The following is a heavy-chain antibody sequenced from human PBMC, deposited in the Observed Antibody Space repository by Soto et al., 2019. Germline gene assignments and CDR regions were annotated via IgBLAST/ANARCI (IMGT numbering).Heavy chain of an antibody. V-gene: IGHV4-4*07. CDR1: GGSISSYY. CDR2: IYTSGST. Sequence: SENLSLTCTVSGGSISSYYWSWIRQPAGKGLEWIGRIYTSGSTNYNPSLKSRVTMSVDTSKNQFSLKLSSVTAADTAVYYCARDDARQMLANGSETYSSSSWCFDSWCQGPLVTGSS. J-gene: IGHJ5*01. D-gene: IGHD6-6*01. CDR3: ARDDARQMLANGSETYSSSSWCFDS.